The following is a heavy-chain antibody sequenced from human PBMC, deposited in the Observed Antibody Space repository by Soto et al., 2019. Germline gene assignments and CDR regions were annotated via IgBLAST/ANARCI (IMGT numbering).Heavy chain of an antibody. Sequence: PGGSLRLSCAASGFTFSDYYMSWILQAPGKGLEWASYISSSSSYTNYADSVKGRFTISRDNAKNSLYLQMNSLRAEDTAVYYCARLGSGYAGEYWGQGTLVTVSS. J-gene: IGHJ4*02. CDR2: ISSSSSYT. V-gene: IGHV3-11*03. D-gene: IGHD5-12*01. CDR1: GFTFSDYY. CDR3: ARLGSGYAGEY.